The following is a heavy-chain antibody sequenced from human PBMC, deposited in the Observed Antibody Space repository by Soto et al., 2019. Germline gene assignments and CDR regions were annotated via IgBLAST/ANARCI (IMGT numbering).Heavy chain of an antibody. CDR1: GFTISNNY. CDR2: IYSGDTT. V-gene: IGHV3-53*02. CDR3: ASPRFGDSGGYDYGLDV. J-gene: IGHJ6*02. D-gene: IGHD3-22*01. Sequence: EVQRVETGGGLIQPGGSLRLSCAASGFTISNNYMSWVRQAPGKGLEWASVIYSGDTTHNTHSVDSVKVRFTISRDNSKDMLYLQMNSLRAEDTGIYYCASPRFGDSGGYDYGLDVWGQWTAVTVCS.